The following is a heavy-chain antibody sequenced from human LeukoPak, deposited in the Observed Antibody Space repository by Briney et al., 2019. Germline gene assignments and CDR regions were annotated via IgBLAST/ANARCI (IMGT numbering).Heavy chain of an antibody. J-gene: IGHJ4*02. V-gene: IGHV3-33*06. CDR3: AKEACSGGSCYENY. CDR2: IWYDGSTK. D-gene: IGHD2-15*01. Sequence: GGSLRLSCAASGFTFSSYGMHWVRQAPGKGLEWVAVIWYDGSTKYYADSVKGRFTIYRDNSKNTLYLQMNSLRAEDTAVYYCAKEACSGGSCYENYWGQGTLVTVSS. CDR1: GFTFSSYG.